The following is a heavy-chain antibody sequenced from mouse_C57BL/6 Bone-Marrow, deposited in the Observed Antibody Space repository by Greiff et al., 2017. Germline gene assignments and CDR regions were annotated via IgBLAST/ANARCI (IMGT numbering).Heavy chain of an antibody. V-gene: IGHV1-15*01. CDR1: GYTFTDYE. D-gene: IGHD1-1*01. CDR3: TRGLLRSLYFDV. Sequence: VQLQQSGAELVRPGASVTLSCKASGYTFTDYEMHWVKQTPVHGLEWIGAIDPETGGTAYNQKFKGKAILTADKSSSTAYMELRSLTSEDSAVYYCTRGLLRSLYFDVWGTGTTVTVSS. J-gene: IGHJ1*03. CDR2: IDPETGGT.